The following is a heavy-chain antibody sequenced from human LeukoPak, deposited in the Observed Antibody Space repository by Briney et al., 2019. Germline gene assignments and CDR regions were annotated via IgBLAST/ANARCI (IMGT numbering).Heavy chain of an antibody. CDR3: ARGGGASPRIGWWGCSDVLRY. Sequence: PSETLSLTCAVYGGSFSGYCWSWIRQPPGKGLEWIGEINHSGSTNYNPSLKSRVTISVDTSKNQFSLKLSSVTAADTAVCYCARGGGASPRIGWWGCSDVLRYWGQGTLVTVSS. D-gene: IGHD6-19*01. J-gene: IGHJ4*02. CDR1: GGSFSGYC. V-gene: IGHV4-34*01. CDR2: INHSGST.